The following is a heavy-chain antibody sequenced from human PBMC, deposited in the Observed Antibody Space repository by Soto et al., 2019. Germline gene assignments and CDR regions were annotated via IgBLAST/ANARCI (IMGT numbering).Heavy chain of an antibody. CDR3: AIGATYYDFWSGPGSFDY. CDR2: IYPGDSDT. CDR1: GYSFTSYW. D-gene: IGHD3-3*01. J-gene: IGHJ4*02. V-gene: IGHV5-51*01. Sequence: GESLKISCKGSGYSFTSYWIGWVRQMPGKGLEWMGIIYPGDSDTRYSPSFQGQVTISADKSISTAYLQWSSLKASDTAMYYCAIGATYYDFWSGPGSFDYWGQGTLVTVSS.